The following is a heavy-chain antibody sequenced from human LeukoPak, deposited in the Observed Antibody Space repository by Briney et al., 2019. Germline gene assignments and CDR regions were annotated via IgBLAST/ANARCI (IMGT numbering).Heavy chain of an antibody. D-gene: IGHD3-22*01. V-gene: IGHV1-2*02. CDR2: INLKSGGT. CDR3: AREDSTGYSSLDY. J-gene: IGHJ4*02. Sequence: ASVKVSCKASGYXFTGYSIHWVRQAPGQGLEWMGWINLKSGGTNYAQKFQARVTMTRETSINTAYMELSRLRSDDTAVYYCAREDSTGYSSLDYWGQGTLVTVSS. CDR1: GYXFTGYS.